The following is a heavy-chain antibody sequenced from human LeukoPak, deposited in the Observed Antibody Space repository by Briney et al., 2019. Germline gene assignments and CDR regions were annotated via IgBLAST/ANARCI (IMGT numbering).Heavy chain of an antibody. J-gene: IGHJ4*02. CDR1: GFSLSISGMC. V-gene: IGHV2-70*11. CDR2: IDWDDDK. Sequence: SGPTLVNPTQTLTLTCTFSGFSLSISGMCVSWIRQPPGKALEWLARIDWDDDKYYSTSLMTRLTISKDTSKNQVVLRMTNMDPVDTGTYYCARIRGSSWDLDYWGQGTLVTVSS. CDR3: ARIRGSSWDLDY. D-gene: IGHD6-13*01.